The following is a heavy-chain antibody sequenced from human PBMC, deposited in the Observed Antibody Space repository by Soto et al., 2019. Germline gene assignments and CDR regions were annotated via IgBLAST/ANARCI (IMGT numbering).Heavy chain of an antibody. CDR1: GFTFSSYS. V-gene: IGHV3-48*04. J-gene: IGHJ3*02. Sequence: GGSLRLSCAASGFTFSSYSMNWVRQAPGKGLEWVSYISSSSSTIYYADSVKGRFTISRDNAKNSLYLQMNSLRAEDTAVYYCARDLALGYCSGGSCYSGLPDAFDIWGQGTMVTVSS. CDR3: ARDLALGYCSGGSCYSGLPDAFDI. D-gene: IGHD2-15*01. CDR2: ISSSSSTI.